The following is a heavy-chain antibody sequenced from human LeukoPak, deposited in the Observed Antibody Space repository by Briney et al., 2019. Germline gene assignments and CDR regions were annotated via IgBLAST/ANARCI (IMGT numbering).Heavy chain of an antibody. D-gene: IGHD3-16*01. CDR2: ISTGGII. CDR3: ARGGGFMIEG. V-gene: IGHV3-66*01. Sequence: PGGFLRLSCAASGFTVNDNYMHWVRQAPGKGLEWVSLISTGGIIHYAHSVKGRFTISRDNSKNTLYLQMNSLRVENTAVYYCARGGGFMIEGWGLGALVTASS. J-gene: IGHJ4*02. CDR1: GFTVNDNY.